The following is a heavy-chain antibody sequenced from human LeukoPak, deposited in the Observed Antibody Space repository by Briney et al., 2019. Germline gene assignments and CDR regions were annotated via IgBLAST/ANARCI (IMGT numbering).Heavy chain of an antibody. CDR1: GGSTSSSSYY. Sequence: PSETLSLTCTVSGGSTSSSSYYWGWIRQPPGKGLEWIGYIYYSGSTNYNPSLKSRVTISVDTSKNQFSLKLSSVTAADTAVYYCARESRFDILLGDGIDYWGQGTLVTVSS. V-gene: IGHV4-61*01. CDR3: ARESRFDILLGDGIDY. D-gene: IGHD3-9*01. CDR2: IYYSGST. J-gene: IGHJ4*02.